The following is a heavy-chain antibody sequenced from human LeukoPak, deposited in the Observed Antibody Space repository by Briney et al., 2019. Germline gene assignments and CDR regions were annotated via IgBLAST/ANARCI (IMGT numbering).Heavy chain of an antibody. D-gene: IGHD3-10*01. Sequence: ASVKVSCKTSEYILSDYYVHWVRQAPGEGLEWIGWINLNSGGTNYAQKFQGRVTMTRDTSISTAYMELSSLRFDDTAVYYCARSSGGSGRWGDNWFDPWGQGTLVSVSS. CDR2: INLNSGGT. CDR3: ARSSGGSGRWGDNWFDP. J-gene: IGHJ5*02. CDR1: EYILSDYY. V-gene: IGHV1-2*02.